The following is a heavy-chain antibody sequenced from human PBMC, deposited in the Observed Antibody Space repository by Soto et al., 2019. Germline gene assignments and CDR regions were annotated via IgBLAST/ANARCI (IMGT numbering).Heavy chain of an antibody. V-gene: IGHV3-21*01. D-gene: IGHD3-3*01. CDR1: GFTFSSYS. Sequence: EVQLVESGGGLVKPGGSLRLSCAASGFTFSSYSMNWVRQAPGKGLEWVSSISSSSSYIYYADSVKGRFTISRDNAKNSLYLQKNSLRAEDTAVYYCARDKSPFLEWLLYRPDAFDIWGQGTMVTVSS. CDR3: ARDKSPFLEWLLYRPDAFDI. CDR2: ISSSSSYI. J-gene: IGHJ3*02.